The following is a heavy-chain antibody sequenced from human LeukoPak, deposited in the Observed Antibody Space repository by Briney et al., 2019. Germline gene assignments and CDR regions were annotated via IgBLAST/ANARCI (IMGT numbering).Heavy chain of an antibody. Sequence: PGSSLRLSCAASGFSFNSYSMHWVRQAPGKGLEWVAVISYDGNNKYYAESVKGRFTISRDNSKNTLYLQMNSLRAEDTAVYYCAREISSWGFDYWGQGTLVTVSS. CDR1: GFSFNSYS. J-gene: IGHJ4*02. V-gene: IGHV3-30-3*01. CDR2: ISYDGNNK. CDR3: AREISSWGFDY. D-gene: IGHD6-13*01.